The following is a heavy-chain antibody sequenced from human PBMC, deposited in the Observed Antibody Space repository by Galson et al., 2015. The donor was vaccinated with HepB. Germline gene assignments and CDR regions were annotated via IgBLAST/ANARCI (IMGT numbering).Heavy chain of an antibody. CDR1: GFSFSSYW. CDR2: IKSDGSYT. CDR3: ARDRYSAMDV. Sequence: SLRLSCAASGFSFSSYWMHWVRQTPGKGLVWVSLIKSDGSYTTYTDSVKGRFTISRDNAKNTLYLQMNSLRAEDTAVYYCARDRYSAMDVWGQGTTVTVSS. V-gene: IGHV3-74*03. J-gene: IGHJ6*02.